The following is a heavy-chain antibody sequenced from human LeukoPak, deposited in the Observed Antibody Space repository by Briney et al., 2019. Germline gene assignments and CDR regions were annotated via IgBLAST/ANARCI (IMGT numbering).Heavy chain of an antibody. CDR2: MYYNGDT. V-gene: IGHV4-39*01. CDR1: GGSISSSSYY. Sequence: SETLSLTCTVSGGSISSSSYYWGWIRQPPGKGLEWIGTMYYNGDTYYNPSVKSRVTISVDTSKNQFSLKLASVTAADTAVYYCARLSGYYYDLPGWFDSWGQGTLVIVSS. D-gene: IGHD3-22*01. J-gene: IGHJ5*01. CDR3: ARLSGYYYDLPGWFDS.